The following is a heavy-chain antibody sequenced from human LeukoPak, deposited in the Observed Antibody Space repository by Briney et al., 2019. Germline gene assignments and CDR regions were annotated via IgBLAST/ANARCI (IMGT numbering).Heavy chain of an antibody. CDR2: ISNDGSST. CDR1: GFTFSSYW. D-gene: IGHD3-9*01. V-gene: IGHV3-74*01. J-gene: IGHJ4*02. Sequence: GGSLRLSCAASGFTFSSYWMHWVRHAPGKGLVWVSRISNDGSSTTYADSVKGRFTISRDNAKNTLYLQMNSLRAEDTAVYYCARVLTGYFNFDYWGQGTLVTVSS. CDR3: ARVLTGYFNFDY.